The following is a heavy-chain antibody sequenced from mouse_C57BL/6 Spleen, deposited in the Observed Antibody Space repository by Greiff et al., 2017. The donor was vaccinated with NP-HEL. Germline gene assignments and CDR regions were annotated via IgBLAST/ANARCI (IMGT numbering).Heavy chain of an antibody. CDR2: FYPGSGSI. CDR1: GYTFTEYT. V-gene: IGHV1-62-2*01. D-gene: IGHD2-10*02. J-gene: IGHJ1*03. CDR3: ARHEDGYGNYPYWYFDV. Sequence: VVKPGASVKLSCKASGYTFTEYTIHWVKQRSGQGLEWIGWFYPGSGSIKYNEKFKDKATLTADKSSSTVYMELSRLTSEDSAVYFCARHEDGYGNYPYWYFDVWGTGTTVTVSS.